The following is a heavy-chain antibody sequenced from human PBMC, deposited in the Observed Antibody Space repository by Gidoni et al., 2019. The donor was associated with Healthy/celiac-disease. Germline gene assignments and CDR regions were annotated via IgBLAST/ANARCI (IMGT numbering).Heavy chain of an antibody. CDR1: GFPFSSYS. V-gene: IGHV3-48*02. Sequence: EVQLVESGGGLVQPGGSLRLSCAASGFPFSSYSMNWVRQAPGKGLEWVSYISSSSSTIYYADSVKGRFTISRDNAKNSLYLQMNSLRDEDTAVYYCARDARLPAAISPIFDYWGQGTLVTVSS. J-gene: IGHJ4*02. CDR3: ARDARLPAAISPIFDY. CDR2: ISSSSSTI. D-gene: IGHD2-2*02.